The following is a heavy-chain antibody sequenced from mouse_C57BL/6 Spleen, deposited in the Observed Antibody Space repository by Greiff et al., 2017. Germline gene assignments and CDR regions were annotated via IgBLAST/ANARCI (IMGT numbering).Heavy chain of an antibody. D-gene: IGHD1-1*01. CDR2: IDPSDSYT. Sequence: QVQLQQPGAELVMPGASVKLSCKASGYTFTSYWMHWVKQRPGQGLEWIGEIDPSDSYTNYNQQFKGKSTLTVDKSSSTAYMQLSILTSEDSAVYYCATGYYYGSSYAIDYWGQGTSVTVSS. J-gene: IGHJ4*01. CDR1: GYTFTSYW. V-gene: IGHV1-69*01. CDR3: ATGYYYGSSYAIDY.